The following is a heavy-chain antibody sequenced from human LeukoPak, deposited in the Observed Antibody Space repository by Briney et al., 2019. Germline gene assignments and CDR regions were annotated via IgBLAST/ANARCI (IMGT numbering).Heavy chain of an antibody. CDR3: SKGLAPTGTTHTAAGY. CDR2: ISTSGGNT. Sequence: EGSLRLSCTVSGFTFSPYAMSWVRQAPGKGLEGVSSISTSGGNTYYADSVKGRFTISRDNSKNTLYLQMNSLRAEDSGVYYCSKGLAPTGTTHTAAGYWGQGTLVTVSS. CDR1: GFTFSPYA. V-gene: IGHV3-23*01. J-gene: IGHJ4*02. D-gene: IGHD1-1*01.